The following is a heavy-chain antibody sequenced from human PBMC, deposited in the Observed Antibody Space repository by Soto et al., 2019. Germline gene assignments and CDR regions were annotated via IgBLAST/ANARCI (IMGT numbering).Heavy chain of an antibody. J-gene: IGHJ3*02. CDR2: IDPSDSYT. D-gene: IGHD1-7*01. V-gene: IGHV5-10-1*01. CDR3: ARHTTGTTGVGAFDI. Sequence: PGESLKISCKGSGYSFTSYWISWVRQMPGKGLEWMGRIDPSDSYTNYSPSFQGHVTISADKSISTAYLQWSSLKASDTAMYYCARHTTGTTGVGAFDIWGQGTRVTVSS. CDR1: GYSFTSYW.